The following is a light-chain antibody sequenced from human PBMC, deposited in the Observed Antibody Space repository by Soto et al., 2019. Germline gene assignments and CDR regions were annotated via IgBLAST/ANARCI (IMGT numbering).Light chain of an antibody. Sequence: DIQMNQSPSTLSASVGDRVTITCRASQSISTWLAWYQQEPGKAPKLLIHKASSLQSGVPSRFSGSGSGTEFTLTISSLQPDDFATYYCQHYNSYSEAFGQGTKVDIK. CDR1: QSISTW. V-gene: IGKV1-5*03. CDR2: KAS. J-gene: IGKJ1*01. CDR3: QHYNSYSEA.